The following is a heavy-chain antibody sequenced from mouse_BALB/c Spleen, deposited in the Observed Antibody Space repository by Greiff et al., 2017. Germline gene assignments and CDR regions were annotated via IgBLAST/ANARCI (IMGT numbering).Heavy chain of an antibody. CDR3: ARHSYYGNYYYAMDY. CDR2: ISSGGSYT. Sequence: EVHLVESGGDLVKPGGSLKLSCAASGFTFSSYGMSWVRQTPDKRLEWVATISSGGSYTYYPDSVKGRFTISRDNAKNTLYLQMSSLKSEDTAMYYCARHSYYGNYYYAMDYWGQGTSVTVSS. CDR1: GFTFSSYG. D-gene: IGHD2-10*01. V-gene: IGHV5-6*01. J-gene: IGHJ4*01.